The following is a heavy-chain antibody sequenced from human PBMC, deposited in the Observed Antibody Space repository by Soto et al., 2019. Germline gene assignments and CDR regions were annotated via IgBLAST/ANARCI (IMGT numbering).Heavy chain of an antibody. Sequence: GGFLRLSCAAAGVAFSGFGMHWVRQAPGKGLEWVTFIGHDGSNRNYLDSVKGRFTVSRDNFKNTLYLQMNSLRADATALYYCARGLLPPAVNPTRHHRHVMAVRGKGTTVPVSS. V-gene: IGHV3-30*02. CDR2: IGHDGSNR. CDR1: GVAFSGFG. J-gene: IGHJ6*04. D-gene: IGHD2-2*01. CDR3: ARGLLPPAVNPTRHHRHVMAV.